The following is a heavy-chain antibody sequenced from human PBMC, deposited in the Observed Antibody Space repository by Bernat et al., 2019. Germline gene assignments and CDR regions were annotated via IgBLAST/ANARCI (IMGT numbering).Heavy chain of an antibody. CDR3: TATLPY. CDR2: IKTKTDGGTA. Sequence: EVQVVESGGGLVKPGGSLRLSCAASGFTFSNAWMTWVRQAPGKGLEWVGHIKTKTDGGTADYAASVKGRFTISRDDSTNTLYLQMNSLKTEDTAVYYCTATLPYWGQGALVTVSS. J-gene: IGHJ4*02. V-gene: IGHV3-15*01. CDR1: GFTFSNAW.